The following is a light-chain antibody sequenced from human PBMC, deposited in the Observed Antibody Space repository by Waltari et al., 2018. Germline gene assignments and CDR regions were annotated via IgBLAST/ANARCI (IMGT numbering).Light chain of an antibody. V-gene: IGLV3-1*01. Sequence: SYELTQPPSVSVSPGQTANITCSGRYLGVKFVYWYQQKSGLAPVLVIYEDRKRPSGIPERFSGSPSENTATLTISGTQVMDEAHYYCQAWDSSTAVFGGGTKLNVL. CDR1: YLGVKF. J-gene: IGLJ2*01. CDR3: QAWDSSTAV. CDR2: EDR.